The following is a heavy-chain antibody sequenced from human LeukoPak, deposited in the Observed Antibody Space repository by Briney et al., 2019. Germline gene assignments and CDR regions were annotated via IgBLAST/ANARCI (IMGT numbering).Heavy chain of an antibody. CDR3: ARHLAAGSSSWFFDY. CDR1: GYSFTSYW. D-gene: IGHD6-13*01. CDR2: IYPGDSDT. Sequence: GESLKISCKGSGYSFTSYWIGWMRQMPGKGLEWMGIIYPGDSDTRYSPSFQGHVTISADKSISTAYLQWSSLKASDTAMYYCARHLAAGSSSWFFDYWGQGTLLTVSS. J-gene: IGHJ4*02. V-gene: IGHV5-51*01.